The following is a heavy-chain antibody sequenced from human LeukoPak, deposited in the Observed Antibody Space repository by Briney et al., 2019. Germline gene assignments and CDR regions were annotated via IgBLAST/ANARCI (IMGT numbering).Heavy chain of an antibody. V-gene: IGHV3-7*01. J-gene: IGHJ4*02. CDR3: ARVVAVAGYYFDY. Sequence: PGGSLRLSCAASGFTFSSYAMSWVRQAPGKGLEWVANIKQDGSEKYYVDSVKGRFTISRDNAKNSLYLQMNSLRAEDTAVYYCARVVAVAGYYFDYWGQGTLVTVSS. D-gene: IGHD6-19*01. CDR2: IKQDGSEK. CDR1: GFTFSSYA.